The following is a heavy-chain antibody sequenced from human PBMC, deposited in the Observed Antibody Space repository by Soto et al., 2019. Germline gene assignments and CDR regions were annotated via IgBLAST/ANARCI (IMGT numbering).Heavy chain of an antibody. Sequence: GGSLRLSCAASGFTFSSYWMHWVRQAPGKGLVWVSRINSDGSSTSYADSVKGRFTISRDNAKNTLYLQMNSLRAEDTAVYYCARSVECSSTRGSPYSYYYMDVWGKGTTVTVSS. CDR1: GFTFSSYW. V-gene: IGHV3-74*01. D-gene: IGHD2-2*01. CDR2: INSDGSST. J-gene: IGHJ6*03. CDR3: ARSVECSSTRGSPYSYYYMDV.